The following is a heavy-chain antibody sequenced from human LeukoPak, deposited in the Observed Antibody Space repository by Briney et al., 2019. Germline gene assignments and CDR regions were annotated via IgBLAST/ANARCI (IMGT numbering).Heavy chain of an antibody. V-gene: IGHV1-46*01. CDR3: ARGAYYDILTGYGGAFDI. CDR1: GYTFTSYY. J-gene: IGHJ3*02. D-gene: IGHD3-9*01. CDR2: INPSGGST. Sequence: GASVKVSCKASGYTFTSYYMHWVRQAPGQGLEWMGIINPSGGSTSYAQRFQGRVTMTRDTSTSTVYMELRSLRSEDTAVYYCARGAYYDILTGYGGAFDIWGQGKMVTVSS.